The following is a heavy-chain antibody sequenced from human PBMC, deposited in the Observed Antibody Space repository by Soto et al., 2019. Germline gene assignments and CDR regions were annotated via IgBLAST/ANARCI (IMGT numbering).Heavy chain of an antibody. V-gene: IGHV2-5*02. J-gene: IGHJ5*02. Sequence: QITLKESGPTLLKPTQTLTLTCSFSGFSLSTGPAGVGWIRQPPGKALEWLAVIYWDDDRRYSPSLKSRLTLTKDTSKDQVVLTMTNMDPVDTGTYYCAHTRGGGNSAWFDPWGQGTLVTVSS. CDR2: IYWDDDR. CDR3: AHTRGGGNSAWFDP. CDR1: GFSLSTGPAG. D-gene: IGHD2-21*02.